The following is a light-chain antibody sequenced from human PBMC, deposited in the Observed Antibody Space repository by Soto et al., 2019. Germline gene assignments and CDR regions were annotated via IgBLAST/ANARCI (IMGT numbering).Light chain of an antibody. CDR1: QSISSY. CDR3: QQSYSTPRT. Sequence: DIQMTQSPSSLSASVGDRVTITCRASQSISSYLNWYQQKPGKAPKLLVYAASTLQSGVPSRFSGSGSGTHFTLPISSLQPEDFATYYCQQSYSTPRTFGQGTKVEIK. CDR2: AAS. J-gene: IGKJ1*01. V-gene: IGKV1-39*01.